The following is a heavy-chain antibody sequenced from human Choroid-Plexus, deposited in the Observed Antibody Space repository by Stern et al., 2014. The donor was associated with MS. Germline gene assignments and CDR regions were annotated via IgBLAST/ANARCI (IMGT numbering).Heavy chain of an antibody. J-gene: IGHJ5*02. D-gene: IGHD2/OR15-2a*01. CDR2: VSYDGSNK. CDR1: GFTFGSCA. CDR3: AKDRQYLTYFFDH. Sequence: VQLVESGGGVVQPGRPLRLSCVASGFTFGSCAMPWVRQAPGKGRGWGAGVSYDGSNKYYADSVKGRFTISRDNSQNTLYMQMSSLRPEDTAVYYCAKDRQYLTYFFDHWGQGSLVTVSS. V-gene: IGHV3-30*18.